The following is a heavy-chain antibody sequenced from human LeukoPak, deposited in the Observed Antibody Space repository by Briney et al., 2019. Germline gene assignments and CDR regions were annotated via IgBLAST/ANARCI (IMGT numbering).Heavy chain of an antibody. CDR1: EYSFTSYW. J-gene: IGHJ4*02. V-gene: IGHV5-51*03. CDR2: TYLGNSDT. Sequence: PGESLKISCKGSEYSFTSYWIGWVRQMPGKGLEWMGITYLGNSDTRYSPSFQGQVTISADKSISTAYLQWSSLKASDTAMYYCASTYYYDSSGYSRGYFDYWGQGTLVTVSS. CDR3: ASTYYYDSSGYSRGYFDY. D-gene: IGHD3-22*01.